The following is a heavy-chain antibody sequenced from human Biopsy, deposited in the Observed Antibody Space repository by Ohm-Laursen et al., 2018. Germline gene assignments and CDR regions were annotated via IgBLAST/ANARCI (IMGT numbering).Heavy chain of an antibody. CDR3: AGRPWPNAFDI. J-gene: IGHJ3*02. CDR1: GGSVSSGSYY. Sequence: TLSLICTVSGGSVSSGSYYWSWIRQPPGKGLEWIGYIYYSGSTNYNPSLKSRVTISVDTSRNQFSLKLSSVTAADTAVYYCAGRPWPNAFDIWGQGTMVTVSS. CDR2: IYYSGST. V-gene: IGHV4-61*01. D-gene: IGHD5-12*01.